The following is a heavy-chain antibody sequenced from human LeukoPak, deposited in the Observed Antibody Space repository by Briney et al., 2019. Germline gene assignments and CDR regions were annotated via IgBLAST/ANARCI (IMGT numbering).Heavy chain of an antibody. CDR3: AAPGYYDSSGYSI. CDR2: IVVGSGNT. D-gene: IGHD3-22*01. Sequence: TSVKVSCKASGFTFTSSAMQWVRQARGQGLEWMGCIVVGSGNTNYAQKFQERVTITRDMSTRTSYMELSSLRSEDTAVYYCAAPGYYDSSGYSIWGQGTLVTVSS. J-gene: IGHJ4*02. V-gene: IGHV1-58*02. CDR1: GFTFTSSA.